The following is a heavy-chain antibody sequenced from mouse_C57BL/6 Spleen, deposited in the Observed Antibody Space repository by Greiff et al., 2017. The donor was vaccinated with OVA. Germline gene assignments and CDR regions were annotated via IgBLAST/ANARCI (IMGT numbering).Heavy chain of an antibody. Sequence: QVQLKQPGTELVKPGASVKLSCKASGYTFTSYWMHWVKQRPGQGLEWIGNINPSNGGTNYNEKFKSKATLTVDKSSSTAYMQLSSLTSEDSAVYYCARGDLLGSAMDYWGQGTSVTVSS. CDR1: GYTFTSYW. J-gene: IGHJ4*01. CDR2: INPSNGGT. V-gene: IGHV1-53*01. CDR3: ARGDLLGSAMDY. D-gene: IGHD2-1*01.